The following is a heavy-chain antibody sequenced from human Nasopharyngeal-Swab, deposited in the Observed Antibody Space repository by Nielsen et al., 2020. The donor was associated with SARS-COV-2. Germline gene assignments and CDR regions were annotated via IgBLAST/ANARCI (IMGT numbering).Heavy chain of an antibody. V-gene: IGHV4-39*01. J-gene: IGHJ5*02. CDR3: ARPYYDSSGYDAWFDP. CDR1: GGSISSSSYY. Sequence: SETLSLTCTVSGGSISSSSYYWGWIRQPPGKGLEWIGSIYYSGSTYYNPSLKSRVTISVDTSKNQFSLKLSSVTAVDTAVYYCARPYYDSSGYDAWFDPWGQGTLVTVSS. CDR2: IYYSGST. D-gene: IGHD3-22*01.